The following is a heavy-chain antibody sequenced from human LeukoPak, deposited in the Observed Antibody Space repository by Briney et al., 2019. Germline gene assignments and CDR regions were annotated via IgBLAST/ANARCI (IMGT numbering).Heavy chain of an antibody. J-gene: IGHJ2*01. D-gene: IGHD3-3*01. CDR2: IYTSGST. CDR1: GGSISSGSYY. Sequence: PSETLSLTCTVSGGSISSGSYYWSWIRQPAGKGLEWIGRIYTSGSTNYNPSLKSRVTISVDTSKNQFSLKLSSVTAADTAVYYCARDFRGYDFWSGYPWYFDLWGRGTLVTVSS. V-gene: IGHV4-61*02. CDR3: ARDFRGYDFWSGYPWYFDL.